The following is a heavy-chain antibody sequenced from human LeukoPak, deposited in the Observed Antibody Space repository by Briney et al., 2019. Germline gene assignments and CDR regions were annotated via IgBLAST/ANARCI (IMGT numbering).Heavy chain of an antibody. V-gene: IGHV3-23*01. CDR1: EFTFSNYA. D-gene: IGHD2-8*01. CDR3: AKDLRPDGVDNFDH. J-gene: IGHJ4*02. CDR2: VSDSGSST. Sequence: GGSLRLSCAASEFTFSNYAMSWVRQAPGKGLEWVSTVSDSGSSTYYADSVKGRFIISRDNSKNTVYLQMNSLRVEDTAIYYCAKDLRPDGVDNFDHWGQGILVTVSS.